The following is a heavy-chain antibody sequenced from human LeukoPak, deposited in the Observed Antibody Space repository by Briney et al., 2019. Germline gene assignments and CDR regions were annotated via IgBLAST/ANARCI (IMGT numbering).Heavy chain of an antibody. CDR3: ARGRLGELSLFDS. CDR2: IYHSGST. J-gene: IGHJ4*02. V-gene: IGHV4-59*01. Sequence: PSETLSLTCTVSGDSISSYYWSWIRQPPGKGLEWIGYIYHSGSTNYNPSLKSRVTILIDTSKNQFSLKLSSLTAADTAVYYCARGRLGELSLFDSWGRGTLVTVSS. CDR1: GDSISSYY. D-gene: IGHD3-16*02.